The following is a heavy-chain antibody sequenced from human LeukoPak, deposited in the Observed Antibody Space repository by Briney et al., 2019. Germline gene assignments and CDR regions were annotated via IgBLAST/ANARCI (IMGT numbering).Heavy chain of an antibody. Sequence: PSETLSLTCTVSGGSISSYYWSWIRQPPGKGLEWIGYIYYSGSTNYNPSLKSRVTISVDTSKNQFSLKLSSVTAADTAVYYCARSGVVPAAIHNWFDPWGQGTLVTVSS. CDR3: ARSGVVPAAIHNWFDP. CDR1: GGSISSYY. J-gene: IGHJ5*02. CDR2: IYYSGST. D-gene: IGHD2-2*01. V-gene: IGHV4-59*12.